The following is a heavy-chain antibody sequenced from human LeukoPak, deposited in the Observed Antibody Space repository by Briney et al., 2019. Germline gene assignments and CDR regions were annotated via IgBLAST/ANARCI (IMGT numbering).Heavy chain of an antibody. D-gene: IGHD6-13*01. CDR2: ISGSGGST. Sequence: PGGSLRLSCAASGFTFSSYAMSWVRQAPGKGLEWVSAISGSGGSTYYADSVKGRFTISRDNAKNSLYLQMNSLRAEDTAVYYCARGIYSSSPGSFDYWGQGTLVTVSS. J-gene: IGHJ4*02. CDR1: GFTFSSYA. CDR3: ARGIYSSSPGSFDY. V-gene: IGHV3-23*01.